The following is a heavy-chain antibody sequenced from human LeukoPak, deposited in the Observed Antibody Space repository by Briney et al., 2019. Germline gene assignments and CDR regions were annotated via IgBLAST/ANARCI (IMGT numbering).Heavy chain of an antibody. D-gene: IGHD6-19*01. CDR2: IRGSVGST. CDR1: AFTFSSYA. J-gene: IGHJ6*02. V-gene: IGHV3-23*01. CDR3: AKRPPMYSSGWYEYYYYGMDI. Sequence: PGGSQSLFCAPSAFTFSSYAMSWARQAPGKGLEWLSAIRGSVGSTYYAESVKGRFTISRDNSKNTLCLQMNSPRAEDTAVYHCAKRPPMYSSGWYEYYYYGMDIWAQGTTVTVSS.